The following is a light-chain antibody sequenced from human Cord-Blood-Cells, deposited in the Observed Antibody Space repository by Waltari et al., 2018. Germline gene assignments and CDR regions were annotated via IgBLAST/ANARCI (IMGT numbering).Light chain of an antibody. CDR2: RNN. V-gene: IGLV1-47*01. CDR1: SSNIGSDY. Sequence: QSVLTQPPSASGTPGQRVTISCSGSSSNIGSDYVYWYQQLPGTAPKLLISRNNQRPSGAPSRFTGATSGTSASLAISVRRSEDEAEYYCAAWDDRLSGYVFGTGNKVTVL. CDR3: AAWDDRLSGYV. J-gene: IGLJ1*01.